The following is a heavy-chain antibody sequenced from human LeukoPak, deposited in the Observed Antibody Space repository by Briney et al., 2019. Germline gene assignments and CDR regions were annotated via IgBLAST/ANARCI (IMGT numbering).Heavy chain of an antibody. CDR1: GFTFSSYG. CDR2: IRYDGSNK. J-gene: IGHJ4*02. V-gene: IGHV3-30*02. CDR3: AKGADEFCGTISQFDY. Sequence: GGSLRLSRAASGFTFSSYGMHWVRQAPGKGLEWVAFIRYDGSNKYYADSVKGRFTISRDNSKNTLYLQMNSLRAEDTAVYYCAKGADEFCGTISQFDYWGQGTLVTVSS. D-gene: IGHD5-24*01.